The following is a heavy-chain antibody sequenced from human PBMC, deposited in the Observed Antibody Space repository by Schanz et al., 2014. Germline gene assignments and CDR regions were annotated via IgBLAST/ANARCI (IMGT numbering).Heavy chain of an antibody. CDR3: AAWEYQLRYGN. Sequence: VQLVESGGGVVQPGGSLRLSCAASGFTFRSYSMNWVRQAPGKGLEWISYISSTSRATYYADSVKGRFTISRDNAKNSLFLQMNSLRAEDTAVYYCAAWEYQLRYGNWGQGTLVTVSS. J-gene: IGHJ4*02. V-gene: IGHV3-48*01. CDR1: GFTFRSYS. CDR2: ISSTSRAT. D-gene: IGHD3-9*01.